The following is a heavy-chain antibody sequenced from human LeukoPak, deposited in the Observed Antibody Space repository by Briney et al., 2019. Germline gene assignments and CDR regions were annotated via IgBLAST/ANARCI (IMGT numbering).Heavy chain of an antibody. CDR2: INTNSGAT. CDR1: GYTFTDYY. CDR3: TIPPGVGTTTDY. J-gene: IGHJ4*02. Sequence: GASVKVSCKTSGYTFTDYYMHWVRQAPGQGLEWKGWINTNSGATNYAQKFHGRVTMTRDTSITTAYMELSRLRSDDTAVYYCTIPPGVGTTTDYWGQGTLVTVSS. D-gene: IGHD1-26*01. V-gene: IGHV1-2*02.